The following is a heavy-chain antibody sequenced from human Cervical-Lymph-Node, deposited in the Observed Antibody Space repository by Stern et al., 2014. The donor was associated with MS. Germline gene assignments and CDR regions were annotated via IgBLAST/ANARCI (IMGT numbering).Heavy chain of an antibody. V-gene: IGHV3-30*18. CDR2: VSFDGRDK. J-gene: IGHJ4*02. CDR3: AKGGSGSYLD. D-gene: IGHD1-26*01. Sequence: VQLVESGGGVVQPGRSLRLSCVASGFVFRNYAAHWVRQPPGKGLEWVALVSFDGRDKYYTDSVKGRFTVSRDNSKNTLYLEMNSLRHEDTAVYYCAKGGSGSYLDWGQGSLVTVSS. CDR1: GFVFRNYA.